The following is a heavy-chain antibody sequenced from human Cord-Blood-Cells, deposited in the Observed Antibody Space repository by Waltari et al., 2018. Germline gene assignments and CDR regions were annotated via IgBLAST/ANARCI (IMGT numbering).Heavy chain of an antibody. J-gene: IGHJ4*02. CDR2: IYTSVST. Sequence: QVQLQESGPGLVKPSETLSLTCTVSGGSISSYSWSWIRQPAGKGLEWIGRIYTSVSTNYNPSLKSRVTMSVDTSKNQFSLKLSSVTAADTAVYYCARDKGSSSWYFFDYWGQGTLVTVSS. V-gene: IGHV4-4*07. CDR1: GGSISSYS. CDR3: ARDKGSSSWYFFDY. D-gene: IGHD6-13*01.